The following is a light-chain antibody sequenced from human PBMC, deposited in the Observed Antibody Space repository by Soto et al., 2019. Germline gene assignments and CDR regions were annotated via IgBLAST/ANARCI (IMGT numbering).Light chain of an antibody. CDR1: QGISSY. V-gene: IGKV1-9*01. J-gene: IGKJ4*01. CDR3: QQYDSYPLT. Sequence: DIQLTQSPSFLSAPVGDRVTITCRASQGISSYLAWYQQKPGKAPELLIYAASTLQSGVPSRFSGSGSGTEFTLTISSLQPEDFATYYCQQYDSYPLTFGGGTKVDIK. CDR2: AAS.